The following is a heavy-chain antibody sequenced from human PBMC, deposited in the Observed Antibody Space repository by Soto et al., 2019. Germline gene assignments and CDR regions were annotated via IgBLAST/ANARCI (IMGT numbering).Heavy chain of an antibody. CDR3: ARVPTP. CDR1: SGSISSGGYS. CDR2: IYHSGRT. V-gene: IGHV4-30-2*01. D-gene: IGHD2-2*01. J-gene: IGHJ5*02. Sequence: QLQLQESGSVLVKPSQTLSLTCAVSSGSISSGGYSWSWIRQPPGKGLEWIGYIYHSGRTYYNPSLKSRVTISVDTSKNQFLVKLSSVTAADTAVYYSARVPTPWGQGTLVTVSS.